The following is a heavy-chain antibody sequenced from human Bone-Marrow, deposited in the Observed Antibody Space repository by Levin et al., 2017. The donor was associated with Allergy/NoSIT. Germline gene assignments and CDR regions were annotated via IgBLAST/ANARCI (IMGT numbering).Heavy chain of an antibody. V-gene: IGHV1-2*02. CDR3: ARRMGGDYEFVRWFDP. Sequence: GESLKISCKASGYTFTGYYMHWVRQAPGQGLEWMGWINPNSGGTNYAQKFQGRVTMTRDTSISTAYMELSRLRSDDTAVYYWARRMGGDYEFVRWFDPWGQGTLVTVSS. CDR1: GYTFTGYY. D-gene: IGHD4-17*01. CDR2: INPNSGGT. J-gene: IGHJ5*02.